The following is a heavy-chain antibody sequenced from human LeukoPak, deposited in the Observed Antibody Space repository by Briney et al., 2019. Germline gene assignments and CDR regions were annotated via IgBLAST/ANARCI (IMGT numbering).Heavy chain of an antibody. CDR1: GFNFRNYA. Sequence: GGSLRLSCAASGFNFRNYAMSWARQAPGKGLEWVSSISSSSSYIYYADSVKGRFTISRDNAKNSLYLQMSSLRSEDTAVYYCARAIRRPYSSSWPLYYYYMDVWGKGTTVTVSS. D-gene: IGHD6-13*01. CDR2: ISSSSSYI. J-gene: IGHJ6*03. CDR3: ARAIRRPYSSSWPLYYYYMDV. V-gene: IGHV3-21*04.